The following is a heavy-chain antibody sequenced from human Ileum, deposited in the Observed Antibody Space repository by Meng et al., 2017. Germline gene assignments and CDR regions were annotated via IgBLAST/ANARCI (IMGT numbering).Heavy chain of an antibody. V-gene: IGHV3-11*01. Sequence: GQRVGSGGGLVKPGGSLRLSREASGITFSDYYMSWIRQAPGKGLEWVSYISNSGSNIYYVDSVKGRFTISRDNAKNSLYLQMNSLRAEDTAVYYCATLSYSSLGYWGQGTLVTVSS. CDR1: GITFSDYY. CDR2: ISNSGSNI. D-gene: IGHD1-26*01. J-gene: IGHJ4*02. CDR3: ATLSYSSLGY.